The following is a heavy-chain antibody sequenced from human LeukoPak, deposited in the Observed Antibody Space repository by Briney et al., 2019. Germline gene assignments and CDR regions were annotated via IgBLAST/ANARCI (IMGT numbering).Heavy chain of an antibody. D-gene: IGHD3-10*01. Sequence: AASVKVSCKASGYTFTGYYMHWVRQAPGQGLEWMGWINPNSGGTNYAQKFQGRVTMTRDTSISTAYMELSRLRSDDTAVYYCARDRARRGYRFDYWGQGTLVTVSS. CDR3: ARDRARRGYRFDY. J-gene: IGHJ4*02. CDR1: GYTFTGYY. V-gene: IGHV1-2*02. CDR2: INPNSGGT.